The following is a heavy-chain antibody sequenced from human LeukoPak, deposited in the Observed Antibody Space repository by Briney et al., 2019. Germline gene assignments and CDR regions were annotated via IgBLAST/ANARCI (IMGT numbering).Heavy chain of an antibody. CDR3: ARKSGSSGYPFDY. J-gene: IGHJ4*02. CDR2: ISASGGST. V-gene: IGHV3-23*01. CDR1: GFTFSSYA. D-gene: IGHD3-22*01. Sequence: GGSLRLSCATSGFTFSSYAISWVRQAPGKGLEWVSAISASGGSTYYADSVKGRFTISRDNSKNTLYLQMDSLRAEDTAVYYCARKSGSSGYPFDYWGQGTLVTVSS.